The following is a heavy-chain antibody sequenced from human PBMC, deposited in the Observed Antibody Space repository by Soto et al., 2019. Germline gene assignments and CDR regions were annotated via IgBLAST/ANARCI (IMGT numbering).Heavy chain of an antibody. CDR1: GGTFSSYA. V-gene: IGHV1-69*05. J-gene: IGHJ6*02. Sequence: QVQLVQSGAEVKKPGSSVKVSCKASGGTFSSYAISWVRQAPGQGLEWMGGIIPIFGTANYAQKFQGRVTXPXAXSXSTAYMELSSLRSEDTAVYYCARHVPAAGYYDGMDVWGQGTTVTVSS. CDR3: ARHVPAAGYYDGMDV. D-gene: IGHD2-2*01. CDR2: IIPIFGTA.